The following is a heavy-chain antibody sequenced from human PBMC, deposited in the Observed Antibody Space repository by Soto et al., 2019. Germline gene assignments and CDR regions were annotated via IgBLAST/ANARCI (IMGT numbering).Heavy chain of an antibody. CDR3: ARDRIAAAGTGYYYYGMDV. Sequence: SVKVSCKASGGTFSSYAISWVRQAPGQGLEWMGGIIPIFGTANYAQKFQGGVTITADESTSTAYMELSSLRSEDTAVYYCARDRIAAAGTGYYYYGMDVWGQGTTVTVSS. D-gene: IGHD6-13*01. V-gene: IGHV1-69*13. CDR2: IIPIFGTA. CDR1: GGTFSSYA. J-gene: IGHJ6*02.